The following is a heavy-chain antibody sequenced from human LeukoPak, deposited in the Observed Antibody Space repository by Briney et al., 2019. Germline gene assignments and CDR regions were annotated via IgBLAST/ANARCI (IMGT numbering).Heavy chain of an antibody. CDR3: TTDFFQFYYDSSGSHDY. CDR2: IKSKTDGGTT. Sequence: PGGSLRLSCAASGFTFSNAWMSWVRQAPGKGLEWVGRIKSKTDGGTTDYAAPVKGRFTISRDDSKNTLYLQMNSLKTEDTAVYYCTTDFFQFYYDSSGSHDYWGQGTLVTVSS. J-gene: IGHJ4*02. V-gene: IGHV3-15*01. D-gene: IGHD3-22*01. CDR1: GFTFSNAW.